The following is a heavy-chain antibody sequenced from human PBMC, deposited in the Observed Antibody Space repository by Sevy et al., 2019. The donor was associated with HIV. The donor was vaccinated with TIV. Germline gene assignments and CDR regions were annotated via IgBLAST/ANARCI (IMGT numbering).Heavy chain of an antibody. CDR1: GIIFTTSG. CDR3: AKDFTGYNGLDV. V-gene: IGHV3-30*18. Sequence: GGSLRLSCAVSGIIFTTSGMHWVRQAPGKGLEWVAVISDDGRNKFYGDSVKGRFTISRDNSKNVLYLQMNSLRVEDMAVYYCAKDFTGYNGLDVWGQGTMVTVSS. CDR2: ISDDGRNK. D-gene: IGHD3-9*01. J-gene: IGHJ6*02.